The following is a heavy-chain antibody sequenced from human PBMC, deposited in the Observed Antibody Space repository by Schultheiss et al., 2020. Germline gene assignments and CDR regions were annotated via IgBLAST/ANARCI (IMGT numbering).Heavy chain of an antibody. J-gene: IGHJ4*02. CDR3: ASNSSGWYGISFDY. CDR2: IYHSGST. V-gene: IGHV4-4*02. D-gene: IGHD6-19*01. CDR1: GGSISSSNW. Sequence: SETLSLTCAVSGGSISSSNWWSWVRQPPGKGLEWIGEIYHSGSTNYNPSLKSRVTISVDKSKNQFSLKLSSVTAADTAVYYCASNSSGWYGISFDYWGQGTLVTVSS.